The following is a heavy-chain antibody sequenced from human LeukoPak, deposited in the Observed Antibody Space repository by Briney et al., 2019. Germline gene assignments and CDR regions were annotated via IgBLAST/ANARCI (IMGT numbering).Heavy chain of an antibody. CDR3: ARLNVVVPAGIDVSWCWFDP. J-gene: IGHJ5*02. CDR2: IYHSGST. D-gene: IGHD2-2*01. CDR1: GYSISSGYY. Sequence: SETLSLTCAVSGYSISSGYYWGWIRQPPGKGLEWIGSIYHSGSTYYNPSLKSRVTISVDTSKNQFSLQLSSVTAADTAVYYCARLNVVVPAGIDVSWCWFDPWGQGTLVTVSS. V-gene: IGHV4-38-2*01.